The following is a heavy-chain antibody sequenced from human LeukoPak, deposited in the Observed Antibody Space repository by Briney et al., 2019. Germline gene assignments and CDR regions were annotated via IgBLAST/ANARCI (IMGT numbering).Heavy chain of an antibody. Sequence: GGSLRLSCAVSGFTFSDHYMDWVRQAPGRGLEWVGRTRNKANSYTTVYAASVQGRFTVSRDDTKNSLYLQMNSLKTEDTAVYYCARGYHSFDVWGQGTTVTVSS. CDR2: TRNKANSYTT. D-gene: IGHD1-26*01. J-gene: IGHJ6*02. CDR1: GFTFSDHY. CDR3: ARGYHSFDV. V-gene: IGHV3-72*01.